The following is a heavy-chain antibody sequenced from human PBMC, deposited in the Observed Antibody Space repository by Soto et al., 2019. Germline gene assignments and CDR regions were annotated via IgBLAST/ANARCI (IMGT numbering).Heavy chain of an antibody. CDR2: INAGNGNT. V-gene: IGHV1-3*01. CDR1: GYTFTSYA. Sequence: ASLKVSCKASGYTFTSYAMHWVRQAPGQRLEWMGWINAGNGNTKYSQKFQGRVTITRDTSASAAYMELSSLRSEDTAVYYCARGAPYCSSTSCPFDYWGQGTLVTVSS. J-gene: IGHJ4*02. D-gene: IGHD2-2*01. CDR3: ARGAPYCSSTSCPFDY.